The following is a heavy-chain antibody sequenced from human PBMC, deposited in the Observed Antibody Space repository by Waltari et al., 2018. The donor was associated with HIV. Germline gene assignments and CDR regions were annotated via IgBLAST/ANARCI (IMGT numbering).Heavy chain of an antibody. CDR2: MNPNRGNT. Sequence: QAQLVQSGAEVKKPGASVTVSCKATGYTFTSYDINWVRQATGKGLEWMGWMNPNRGNTGYAEKFQGRVTMTRNTSISTADMELSSLRSEDTAVYYCARGDFLWRSLGPPSCWGQGTLFTVSS. CDR1: GYTFTSYD. CDR3: ARGDFLWRSLGPPSC. J-gene: IGHJ4*02. D-gene: IGHD1-1*01. V-gene: IGHV1-8*01.